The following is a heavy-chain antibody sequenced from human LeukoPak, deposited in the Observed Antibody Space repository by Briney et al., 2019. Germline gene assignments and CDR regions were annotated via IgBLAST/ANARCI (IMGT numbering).Heavy chain of an antibody. D-gene: IGHD3-3*01. CDR3: ARGRFWSGYYPYYYYYMDV. Sequence: SETLSLTCAVYGGSFSGYYWSWIRQPPGKGLEWIGEINHSGSTNYNPSLKSRVTISVDTSKNQFSLKLCSVTAADTAVYYCARGRFWSGYYPYYYYYMDVWGKGTTVTVSS. CDR1: GGSFSGYY. J-gene: IGHJ6*03. CDR2: INHSGST. V-gene: IGHV4-34*01.